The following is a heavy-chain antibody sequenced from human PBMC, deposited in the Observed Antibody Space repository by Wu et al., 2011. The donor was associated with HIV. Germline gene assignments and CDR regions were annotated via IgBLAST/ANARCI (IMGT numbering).Heavy chain of an antibody. Sequence: QVQLVQSGAEVKKPGASVKVSCKASGYTFSDYYIHWVRLAPGQGLEWMGWINPNSGGPKYAQKFRGRVTMTRDTSISTAYMELSRLKILTTRPSYYCARGYKWDLPAYNWFDPWGQGTLVTVSS. CDR1: GYTFSDYY. V-gene: IGHV1-2*02. D-gene: IGHD1-26*01. CDR2: INPNSGGP. CDR3: ARGYKWDLPAYNWFDP. J-gene: IGHJ5*02.